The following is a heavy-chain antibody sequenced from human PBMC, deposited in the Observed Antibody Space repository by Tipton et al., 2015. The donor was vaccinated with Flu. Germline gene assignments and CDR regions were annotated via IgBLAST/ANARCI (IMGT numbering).Heavy chain of an antibody. CDR1: GFTFSSYW. J-gene: IGHJ4*02. CDR3: AIWTQGGSLNY. V-gene: IGHV3-7*01. D-gene: IGHD3/OR15-3a*01. Sequence: GSLRLSCAVSGFTFSSYWMSWVRQAPGKWLEWVAHINQDGSETYYVDSVKGRFTISRDNAKSSLFLQMNSLRAEDTAVFYCAIWTQGGSLNYWGQGTLVIVSS. CDR2: INQDGSET.